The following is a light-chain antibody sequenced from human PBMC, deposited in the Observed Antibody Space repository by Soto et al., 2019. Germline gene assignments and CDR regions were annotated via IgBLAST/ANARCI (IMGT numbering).Light chain of an antibody. CDR2: AAS. J-gene: IGKJ1*01. CDR1: QSISSF. CDR3: QQSYSSPWT. Sequence: DIQMTQSPSSLSASIGDRVTITCRPSQSISSFLNWYQQKQEKAPELLIYAASTLQSGVPSRFSGSGSGTDFTLTISSLQPEDFATYYCQQSYSSPWTFGQGTKVEIK. V-gene: IGKV1-39*01.